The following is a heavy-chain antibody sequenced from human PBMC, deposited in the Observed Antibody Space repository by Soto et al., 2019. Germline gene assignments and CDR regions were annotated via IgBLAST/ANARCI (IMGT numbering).Heavy chain of an antibody. CDR2: INHSGST. J-gene: IGHJ6*02. V-gene: IGHV4-34*01. CDR3: ARVGFNWNDDYYGMDV. Sequence: SETLSLTCAVYGGSLSGYYWRWIRQPPGKGLEWIGEINHSGSTNYNPSLKSRVTISVDTSKNQFSLKLSSVTAADTAVYYCARVGFNWNDDYYGMDVWGQGTTVTVS. D-gene: IGHD1-20*01. CDR1: GGSLSGYY.